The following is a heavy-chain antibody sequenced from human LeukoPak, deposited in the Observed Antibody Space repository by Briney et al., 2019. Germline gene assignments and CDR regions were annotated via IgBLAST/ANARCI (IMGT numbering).Heavy chain of an antibody. D-gene: IGHD3-22*01. CDR1: GFTFSSSA. CDR3: AKITMIVVVITYDPFFDY. Sequence: HSGGSLRLSCAASGFTFSSSAMSWVRQAPGKGLEWVSAISGRGGSTYYADSVKGRFTISRDNSKNTLYLQMNSLRAEDTAVYYCAKITMIVVVITYDPFFDYWGQGTLVTVSS. V-gene: IGHV3-23*01. CDR2: ISGRGGST. J-gene: IGHJ4*02.